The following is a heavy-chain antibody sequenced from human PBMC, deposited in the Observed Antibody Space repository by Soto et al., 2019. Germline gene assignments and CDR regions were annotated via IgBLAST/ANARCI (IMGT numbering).Heavy chain of an antibody. CDR3: ARDLYSSGWHAYDAFDI. Sequence: ASVKVSCKASGYTFTGYYMHWVRQAPEQGLEWMGWINPNSGGTNYAQKFQGWVTMTRDTSISTAYMELSRLRSDDTAVYYCARDLYSSGWHAYDAFDIWGQGTMVTVSS. J-gene: IGHJ3*02. V-gene: IGHV1-2*04. CDR1: GYTFTGYY. D-gene: IGHD6-19*01. CDR2: INPNSGGT.